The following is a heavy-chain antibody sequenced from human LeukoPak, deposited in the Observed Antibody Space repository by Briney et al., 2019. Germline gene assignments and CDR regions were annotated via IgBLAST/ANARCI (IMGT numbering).Heavy chain of an antibody. CDR2: IATYNGKT. CDR3: ARDMVGLAADGNWFDP. V-gene: IGHV1-18*01. J-gene: IGHJ5*02. Sequence: ASVKVSCKASGYTFSSYGISWGRQAPRPGHEWMGWIATYNGKTKYAEKVQGRVTMTTETSTTTAYMELRTLRSDDTAVYYCARDMVGLAADGNWFDPWGQGTLVTVSS. CDR1: GYTFSSYG. D-gene: IGHD6-13*01.